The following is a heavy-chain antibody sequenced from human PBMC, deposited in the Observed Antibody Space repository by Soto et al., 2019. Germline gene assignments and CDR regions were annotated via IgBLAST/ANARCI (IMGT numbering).Heavy chain of an antibody. Sequence: GASVKVSCKASGYTFTGYYMHWVRQAPGQGLEWMGWINPNSGGTNYAQKFQGWVTMTRDTSISTAYMELSRLRSDDTAVYYCARDKTGYSSGWYSSWGQGTLVTVSS. CDR2: INPNSGGT. D-gene: IGHD6-19*01. CDR1: GYTFTGYY. V-gene: IGHV1-2*04. CDR3: ARDKTGYSSGWYSS. J-gene: IGHJ4*02.